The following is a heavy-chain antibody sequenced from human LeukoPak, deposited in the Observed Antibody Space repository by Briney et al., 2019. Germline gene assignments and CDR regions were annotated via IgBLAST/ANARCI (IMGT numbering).Heavy chain of an antibody. J-gene: IGHJ6*02. Sequence: GGSLRLSCAASGFTFGSYAMYWVRQAPGKGLEWVAVISYDGSNKYYADSVKGRFTISRDNSKNTLYLQMNSLRAEDTAVYYCATDTGGYYDFWSGYSDHYYGMDVWGQGTTVTVSS. CDR2: ISYDGSNK. CDR3: ATDTGGYYDFWSGYSDHYYGMDV. CDR1: GFTFGSYA. D-gene: IGHD3-3*01. V-gene: IGHV3-30-3*01.